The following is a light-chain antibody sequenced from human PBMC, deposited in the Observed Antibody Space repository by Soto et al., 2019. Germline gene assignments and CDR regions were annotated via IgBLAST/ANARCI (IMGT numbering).Light chain of an antibody. CDR2: EVT. V-gene: IGLV2-14*01. CDR1: SGDVGGYDY. J-gene: IGLJ3*02. Sequence: QSVLTQPASVSGSPGQSITISCTGTSGDVGGYDYVSWYQHLPDKAPKLVIFEVTNRPSGISDRFSGSKSGNSASLTISGPQVEDEADYFCCSYSVTTSWVFGGGTKVTVL. CDR3: CSYSVTTSWV.